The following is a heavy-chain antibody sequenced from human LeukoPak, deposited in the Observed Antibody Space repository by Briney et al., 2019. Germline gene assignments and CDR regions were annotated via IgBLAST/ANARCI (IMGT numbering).Heavy chain of an antibody. CDR2: INHSGST. Sequence: PSETLSLTCAVYGGSFSGYYWSWIRQPPGKGLEWIGEINHSGSTNYNPSLKSRVTISADTSKNQFSLKLSSVTAADTAVYYCARGIVGATLWGQGTLVTVSS. D-gene: IGHD1-26*01. V-gene: IGHV4-34*01. CDR3: ARGIVGATL. CDR1: GGSFSGYY. J-gene: IGHJ4*02.